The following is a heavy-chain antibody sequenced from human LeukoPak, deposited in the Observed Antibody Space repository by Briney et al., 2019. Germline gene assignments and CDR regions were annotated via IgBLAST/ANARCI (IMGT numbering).Heavy chain of an antibody. CDR3: ARHLEMATHDAFDI. V-gene: IGHV4-59*08. CDR1: GGSISSYY. CDR2: IYYSGST. J-gene: IGHJ3*02. D-gene: IGHD5-24*01. Sequence: PSETLSLTCTVSGGSISSYYWSWIRQPPGKGLEWIGYIYYSGSTNYNPSLKSRVTISVDTSKNQFSLKLSSVTAADTAVYYCARHLEMATHDAFDIRGQGTMVTVSS.